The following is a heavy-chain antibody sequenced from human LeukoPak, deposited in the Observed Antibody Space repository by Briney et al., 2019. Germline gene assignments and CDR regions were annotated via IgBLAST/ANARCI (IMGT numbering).Heavy chain of an antibody. D-gene: IGHD3-22*01. CDR2: ISSSNTYT. CDR3: ARQRIDNSGLDY. CDR1: GFSFSDYF. J-gene: IGHJ4*02. V-gene: IGHV3-11*06. Sequence: GGSLRLSCAVSGFSFSDYFMSWIRQAPGKGLEWVSYISSSNTYTDYADSVKGRFTISRDNAKNSLCLQMNSLRAEDTAVYYCARQRIDNSGLDYWGQGTLVTVSS.